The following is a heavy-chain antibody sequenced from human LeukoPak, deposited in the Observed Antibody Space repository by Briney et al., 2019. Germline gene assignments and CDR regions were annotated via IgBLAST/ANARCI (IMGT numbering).Heavy chain of an antibody. CDR2: ISYDGSNK. V-gene: IGHV3-30-3*01. Sequence: GGSLRLSCAASGFTFSSYAMHWVRQAPGKGLEWVAVISYDGSNKYYADSVKGRFTISRDNSKNTLYLQMNSLRAEDTAVYYCARGIYDYWGQGTLSPSPQ. J-gene: IGHJ4*02. CDR1: GFTFSSYA. CDR3: ARGIYDY.